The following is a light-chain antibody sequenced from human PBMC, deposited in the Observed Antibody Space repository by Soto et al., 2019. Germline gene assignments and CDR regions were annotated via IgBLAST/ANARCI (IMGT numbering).Light chain of an antibody. J-gene: IGKJ1*01. Sequence: EIVLTQSPGTLSLSPGERATFSCRASQSVSSNYLAWYQQKPGQAPRLLIYGAFKRATGIPDRFSGSGSGTDFTLTISRLEPEDFAVYYCQQYNNWPRTFGQGTKVDI. CDR1: QSVSSNY. CDR3: QQYNNWPRT. V-gene: IGKV3-20*01. CDR2: GAF.